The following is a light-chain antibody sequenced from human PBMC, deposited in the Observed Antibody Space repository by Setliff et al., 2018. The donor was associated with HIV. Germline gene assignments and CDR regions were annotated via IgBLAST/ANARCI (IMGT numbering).Light chain of an antibody. CDR2: QVN. V-gene: IGLV2-23*02. Sequence: ALAQPASVSGSPGQSITIFCTGSSSDVGSYNFVSWYQQHPGKAPKLMIYQVNKRPSGVSNRFSGSKSGNTASLTISGLQAEDETDYYCCSYAGTNTYVFGTGTKVTVL. J-gene: IGLJ1*01. CDR3: CSYAGTNTYV. CDR1: SSDVGSYNF.